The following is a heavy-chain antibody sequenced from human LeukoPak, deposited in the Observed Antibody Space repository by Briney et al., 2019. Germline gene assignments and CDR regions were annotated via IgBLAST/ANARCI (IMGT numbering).Heavy chain of an antibody. J-gene: IGHJ4*02. D-gene: IGHD5-18*01. V-gene: IGHV3-33*06. Sequence: PGGSLRLSCAASGFTFSSYGMHWVRQAPGKGLEWVAVIWYDGSNKYDADSVKGRFTISRDNSKNTLYLQMNSLRAEDTAVYYCAKDWYRYSYGYTVDYWGQGTLVTVSS. CDR2: IWYDGSNK. CDR3: AKDWYRYSYGYTVDY. CDR1: GFTFSSYG.